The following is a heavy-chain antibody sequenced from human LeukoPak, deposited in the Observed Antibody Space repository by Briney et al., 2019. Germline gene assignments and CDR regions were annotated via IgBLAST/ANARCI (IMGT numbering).Heavy chain of an antibody. CDR2: ISNDGSNK. V-gene: IGHV3-30*01. CDR3: ARALGSCTQGLCYAEFDY. CDR1: GFTFNYYA. J-gene: IGHJ4*02. D-gene: IGHD2-8*01. Sequence: GGSLRLSCAASGFTFNYYAMHWVRQAPGKGLEWVAVISNDGSNKYYPDSVKGRFTISRDHSKNTLYLQMNSLRAEDTAVYYCARALGSCTQGLCYAEFDYWGQGTQVTVSS.